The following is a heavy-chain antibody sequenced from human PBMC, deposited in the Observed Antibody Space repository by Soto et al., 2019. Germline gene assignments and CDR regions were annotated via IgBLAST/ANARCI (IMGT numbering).Heavy chain of an antibody. Sequence: SETLSLTCSVSGVSIKNSYYWGWIRQPPGEALEWIGSVYYSGTTYYNPSLRSRLSISVDTSKNQFSLKLSSVTAADTAVYYCARPPADFWSAYYPFETWGQGALVTVSS. CDR2: VYYSGTT. D-gene: IGHD3-3*01. CDR1: GVSIKNSYY. CDR3: ARPPADFWSAYYPFET. J-gene: IGHJ5*02. V-gene: IGHV4-39*01.